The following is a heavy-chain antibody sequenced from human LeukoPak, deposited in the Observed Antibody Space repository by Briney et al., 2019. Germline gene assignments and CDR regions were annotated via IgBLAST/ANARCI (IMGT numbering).Heavy chain of an antibody. Sequence: SETLSLTCTVSGGSISSSSYYWGWIRQPPGKGLEWVGSIYYSGTTYYNPSLKSRVTISVDTSKNQFSLRLSSVTAADTAVYYCARVGYSGYDNRGSFDYWGQGTLVTVSS. V-gene: IGHV4-39*07. D-gene: IGHD5-12*01. CDR1: GGSISSSSYY. CDR3: ARVGYSGYDNRGSFDY. CDR2: IYYSGTT. J-gene: IGHJ4*02.